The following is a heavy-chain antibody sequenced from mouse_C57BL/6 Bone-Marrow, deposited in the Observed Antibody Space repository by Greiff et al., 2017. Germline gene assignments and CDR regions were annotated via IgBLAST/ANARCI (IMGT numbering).Heavy chain of an antibody. Sequence: EVKVVESGGGLVQPGGSLKLSCAASGFTFSDYYMYWVRQTPEKRLEWVAYISNGGGSTYYPDTVKGRFTISRDNAKNTLYLQMSRLKSEDTAMYYCARHRAYYGNHVDYAMDYWGQGTSVTVS. D-gene: IGHD2-10*01. J-gene: IGHJ4*01. CDR3: ARHRAYYGNHVDYAMDY. CDR1: GFTFSDYY. CDR2: ISNGGGST. V-gene: IGHV5-12*01.